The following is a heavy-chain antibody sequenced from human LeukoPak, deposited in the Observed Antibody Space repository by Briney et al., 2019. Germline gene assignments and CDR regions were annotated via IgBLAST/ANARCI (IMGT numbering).Heavy chain of an antibody. Sequence: GGSLRLSCAASGFTFSSYSMNWVRQAPGKGLEWVSSISSSSSYIYYADSVKGRFTISRDNAKNSLYLQMNSLRAEDTAVYYCARPYGDLGGDFDHWGQGTLVTVSS. D-gene: IGHD4-17*01. V-gene: IGHV3-21*01. CDR1: GFTFSSYS. CDR2: ISSSSSYI. CDR3: ARPYGDLGGDFDH. J-gene: IGHJ4*02.